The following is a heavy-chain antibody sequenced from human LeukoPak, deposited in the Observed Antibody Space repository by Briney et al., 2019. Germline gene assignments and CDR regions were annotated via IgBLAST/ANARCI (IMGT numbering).Heavy chain of an antibody. CDR1: GFTFSSYW. V-gene: IGHV3-7*01. CDR3: AREKVAVAVYNWFDP. Sequence: GGSLRLSCAASGFTFSSYWMSWVRQAPGKGLEWVANIKQDGSEKYYVDSVKGRFTISRDNAKNTLYLQMNSLRAEDTAVYYCAREKVAVAVYNWFDPWGQGTLVTVSS. J-gene: IGHJ5*02. D-gene: IGHD6-19*01. CDR2: IKQDGSEK.